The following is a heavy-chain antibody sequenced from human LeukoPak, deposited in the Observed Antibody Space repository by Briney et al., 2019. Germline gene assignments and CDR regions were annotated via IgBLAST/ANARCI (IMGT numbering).Heavy chain of an antibody. Sequence: SETLSLTCAVHGGSFSGYYWSWIRQPPGKGLEWIGEINHSGSTNYNPSLKSRVTISVDTSKNQFSLKLSSVTAADTAVYYCARDKGSSGLDYWGQGTLVTVSS. CDR2: INHSGST. J-gene: IGHJ4*02. CDR3: ARDKGSSGLDY. D-gene: IGHD6-25*01. V-gene: IGHV4-34*01. CDR1: GGSFSGYY.